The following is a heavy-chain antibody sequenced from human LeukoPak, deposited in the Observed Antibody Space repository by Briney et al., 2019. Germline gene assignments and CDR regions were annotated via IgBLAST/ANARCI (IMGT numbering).Heavy chain of an antibody. V-gene: IGHV1-69*06. D-gene: IGHD6-19*01. CDR2: IIPIFGTA. J-gene: IGHJ4*02. CDR3: ATGHLFNSGWYGNY. CDR1: GGTFSSYA. Sequence: SVKVSCKASGGTFSSYAISWVRQAPGQGLEWMGGIIPIFGTANYAQKFQGRVTMTEDTSTDTAYMELSSLRSEDTAVYYCATGHLFNSGWYGNYWGQGTLVTVSS.